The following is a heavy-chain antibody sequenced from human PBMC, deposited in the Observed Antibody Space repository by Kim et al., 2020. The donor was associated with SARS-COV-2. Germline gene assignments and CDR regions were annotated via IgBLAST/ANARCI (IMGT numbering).Heavy chain of an antibody. Sequence: GVSLRLSCAASGFPCILYGMHGGRWASGEGLEWVAVIWYDGSNKYYADSVKGRFTISRDNSKNTLYLQMNSLRAEDTAVYYCARGSGVAARPEYYYYMDVWGKGTTVTVSS. V-gene: IGHV3-33*01. D-gene: IGHD6-6*01. CDR2: IWYDGSNK. CDR3: ARGSGVAARPEYYYYMDV. CDR1: GFPCILYG. J-gene: IGHJ6*03.